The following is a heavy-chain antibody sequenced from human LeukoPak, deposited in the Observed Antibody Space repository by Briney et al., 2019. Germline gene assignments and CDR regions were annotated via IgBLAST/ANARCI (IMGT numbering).Heavy chain of an antibody. J-gene: IGHJ4*02. CDR2: IVRSGGTT. CDR1: GFIFDDYA. Sequence: QSGGSLRLSCAVSGFIFDDYAMHWVRQAPGKGLEWVSVIVRSGGTTYDADFVKGRFTISRDNSKNILYLQMNNLRVDDTAIYYCAKDAQSISSYFDSWGQGTLVTVSA. V-gene: IGHV3-23*01. D-gene: IGHD6-13*01. CDR3: AKDAQSISSYFDS.